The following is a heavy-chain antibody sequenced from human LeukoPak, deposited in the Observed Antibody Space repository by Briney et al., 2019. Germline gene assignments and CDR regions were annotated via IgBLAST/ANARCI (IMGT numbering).Heavy chain of an antibody. Sequence: PGGSLRLSCAASGFTFSSFWMGWVRQPPGKGLEWIGSIYYSGSTYYNPSLKSRVTISVDTSKNQFSLKLSSVTAADTAVYYCARLINYYFDYWGQGTLVTVSS. J-gene: IGHJ4*02. CDR2: IYYSGST. CDR1: GFTFSSFWM. CDR3: ARLINYYFDY. V-gene: IGHV4-39*01. D-gene: IGHD3-10*01.